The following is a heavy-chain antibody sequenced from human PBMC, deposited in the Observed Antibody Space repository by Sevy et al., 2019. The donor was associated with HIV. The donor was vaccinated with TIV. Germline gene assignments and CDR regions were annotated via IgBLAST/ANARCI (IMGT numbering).Heavy chain of an antibody. J-gene: IGHJ3*02. CDR2: ISGSGGST. V-gene: IGHV3-23*01. CDR3: AKGYYYDSSGYYQNDALDI. D-gene: IGHD3-22*01. CDR1: GFTFSSYA. Sequence: GGSLRLSCAASGFTFSSYAMSWVRQAPGKGLEWVSAISGSGGSTCYADSVKGRFTISRDNSKNTLYLQMNSLRAEDTAVYYRAKGYYYDSSGYYQNDALDIWGQGTMVTVSS.